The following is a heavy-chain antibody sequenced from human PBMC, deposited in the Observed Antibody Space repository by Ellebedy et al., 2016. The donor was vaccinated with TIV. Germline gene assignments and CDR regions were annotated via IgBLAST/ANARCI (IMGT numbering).Heavy chain of an antibody. V-gene: IGHV4-34*01. J-gene: IGHJ4*02. Sequence: ESLKISXAASGFTFSSYAMSWIRQPPGKGLEWIGEINHSGSTNYNPSLKSRVTISVDTSKNQFSLKLSSVTAADTAVYYCARKMYYDSSGYIDYWGQGTLVTVSS. CDR2: INHSGST. CDR1: GFTFSSYA. D-gene: IGHD3-22*01. CDR3: ARKMYYDSSGYIDY.